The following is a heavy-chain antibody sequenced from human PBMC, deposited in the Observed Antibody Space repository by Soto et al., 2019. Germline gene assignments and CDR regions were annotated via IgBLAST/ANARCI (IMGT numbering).Heavy chain of an antibody. Sequence: QVQLVESGGGVVQPGRSRRLSYAASGFTFSHYAIHWVRQAPGKGLEWVALMSYDGSTEYYADSVKGRFTISRDNSKNTLYLQMNSLRAEDTYLYYCAKDGSHNFDYWGQGTLVTVSS. CDR2: MSYDGSTE. CDR3: AKDGSHNFDY. J-gene: IGHJ4*02. V-gene: IGHV3-30*18. CDR1: GFTFSHYA. D-gene: IGHD1-26*01.